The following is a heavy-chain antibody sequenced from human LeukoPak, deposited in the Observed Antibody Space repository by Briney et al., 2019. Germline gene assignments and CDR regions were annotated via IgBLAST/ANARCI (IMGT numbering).Heavy chain of an antibody. J-gene: IGHJ4*02. CDR3: ARDSELRYCSGGSCSFDY. CDR1: GYTFTSYG. V-gene: IGHV1-18*01. CDR2: ISAYNGNT. D-gene: IGHD2-15*01. Sequence: ASVKVSCKASGYTFTSYGISWVRQAPGQGLEWMGWISAYNGNTNYAQKLQGRVTMTTDTSTSTAYMELRSLISDDTAVYYCARDSELRYCSGGSCSFDYWGQGTLVTVSS.